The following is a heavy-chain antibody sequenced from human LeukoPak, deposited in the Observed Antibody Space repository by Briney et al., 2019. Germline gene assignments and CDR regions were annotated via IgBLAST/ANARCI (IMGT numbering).Heavy chain of an antibody. CDR2: IYLDDSDT. V-gene: IGHV5-51*01. J-gene: IGHJ4*02. CDR3: ATSGVGVAPSDY. CDR1: GYSLPTYW. Sequence: GESLKISCNVSGYSLPTYWIAWVRQMPGKSREWMVAIYLDDSDTKYGPSFQGLVTISVDKSISAAHRQLGSLKASDTAIDYCATSGVGVAPSDYGGRGTLVTVSS. D-gene: IGHD3-3*01.